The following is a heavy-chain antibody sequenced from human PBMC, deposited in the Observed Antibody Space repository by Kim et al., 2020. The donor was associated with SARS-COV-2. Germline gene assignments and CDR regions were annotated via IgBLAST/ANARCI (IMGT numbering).Heavy chain of an antibody. J-gene: IGHJ4*02. D-gene: IGHD3-22*01. CDR3: ATNPYYYETNRGDY. CDR2: FDPEDGET. Sequence: ASVKVSCKVSGYTLTELSMHWVRQAPGKGLEWMGGFDPEDGETIYAQKFQGRVTMTEDTSTDTAYMELSSLRSEDTAVYYCATNPYYYETNRGDYWGQGTLVTVSS. V-gene: IGHV1-24*01. CDR1: GYTLTELS.